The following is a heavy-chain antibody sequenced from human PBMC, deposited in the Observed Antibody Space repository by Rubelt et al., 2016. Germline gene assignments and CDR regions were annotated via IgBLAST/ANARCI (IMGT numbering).Heavy chain of an antibody. CDR1: GFTFSNYW. J-gene: IGHJ4*02. CDR3: ARGHYGMQD. CDR2: INQEDGEK. D-gene: IGHD4-17*01. V-gene: IGHV3-7*02. Sequence: EVQLVESGGGLVQPGGSLILSCAASGFTFSNYWMSWVRQAPGKGLEWVAHINQEDGEKNYVDSVKGRLTISRDNAKKSLFLQMNSPGVEDTAVYYCARGHYGMQDWGQGILVIVSP.